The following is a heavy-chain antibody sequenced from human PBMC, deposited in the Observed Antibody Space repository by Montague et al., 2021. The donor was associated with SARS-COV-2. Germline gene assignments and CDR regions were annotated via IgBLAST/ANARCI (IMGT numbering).Heavy chain of an antibody. J-gene: IGHJ6*02. V-gene: IGHV4-61*02. D-gene: IGHD4-17*01. CDR2: IYSSGXT. Sequence: TLSLTCTVSGGSIRSGSYYWSWIRQPAGKGLEWIGRIYSSGXTXYXXXXKXQVTMSVDTSKNQFSLKVSSVTAADTAVYYCARDYGDYSYYYGLDVWGQGTTVTVSS. CDR3: ARDYGDYSYYYGLDV. CDR1: GGSIRSGSYY.